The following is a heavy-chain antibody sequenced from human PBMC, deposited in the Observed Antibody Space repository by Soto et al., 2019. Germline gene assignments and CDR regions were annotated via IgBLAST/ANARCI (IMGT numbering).Heavy chain of an antibody. CDR3: ATNSAAGIKYYYYGMDV. Sequence: ASVKVSWVASGDTSTGRYMHWVRQAPGQGLEWMGWINPNSGGTNYAQKFQGRVTMTRDTSISTAYMELSRLRSDDTAAYYCATNSAAGIKYYYYGMDVWGQGTTVTVSS. CDR2: INPNSGGT. J-gene: IGHJ6*02. V-gene: IGHV1-2*02. CDR1: GDTSTGRY. D-gene: IGHD6-13*01.